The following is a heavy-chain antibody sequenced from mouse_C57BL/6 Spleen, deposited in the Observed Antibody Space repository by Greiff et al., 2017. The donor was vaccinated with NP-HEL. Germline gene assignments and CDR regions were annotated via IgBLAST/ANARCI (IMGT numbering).Heavy chain of an antibody. Sequence: QVQLQQSGAELVKPGASVKISCKASGYAFSSYWMNWVKQRPGKGLEWIGQIYPGDGDTNYNGKFKGKATLTADKSSSTAYMQLSSLTSEDSAVYFCVFTTVVRYAMDYWGQGTSVTVSS. V-gene: IGHV1-80*01. CDR2: IYPGDGDT. D-gene: IGHD1-1*01. J-gene: IGHJ4*01. CDR1: GYAFSSYW. CDR3: VFTTVVRYAMDY.